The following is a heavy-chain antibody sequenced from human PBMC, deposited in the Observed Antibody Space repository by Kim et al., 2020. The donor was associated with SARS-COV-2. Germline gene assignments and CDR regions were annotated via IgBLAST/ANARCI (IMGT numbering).Heavy chain of an antibody. CDR2: IFYTWTT. D-gene: IGHD1-7*01. J-gene: IGHJ3*02. CDR1: GGSISGSDYY. V-gene: IGHV4-39*01. Sequence: SETLSLTCTVSGGSISGSDYYWGWIRQPPGKGLEWIGSIFYTWTTYHNPSLRSRVTISVDTSKNQFSLRLSSVTAADTAVYYCARPLKLTLRTPLDIWGQGTMVSVSS. CDR3: ARPLKLTLRTPLDI.